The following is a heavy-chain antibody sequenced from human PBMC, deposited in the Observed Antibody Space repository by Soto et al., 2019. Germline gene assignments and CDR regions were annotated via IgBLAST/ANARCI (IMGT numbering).Heavy chain of an antibody. J-gene: IGHJ4*02. CDR2: INPSGGST. V-gene: IGHV1-46*03. CDR3: ARVSITIFGVVIPPDY. Sequence: QVQLVQSGAEVKKPGASVKVSCKASGYTFTSYYMHWVRQAPGQGLEWMGIINPSGGSTSYAQKFQGGVTMTRDTSTSTVYMELSSLRSEDTAVYYCARVSITIFGVVIPPDYWGQGTLVTVSS. D-gene: IGHD3-3*01. CDR1: GYTFTSYY.